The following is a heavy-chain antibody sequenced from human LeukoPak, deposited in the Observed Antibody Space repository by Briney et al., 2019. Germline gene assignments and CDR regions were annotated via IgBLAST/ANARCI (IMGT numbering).Heavy chain of an antibody. CDR3: ARDFDWGSGL. D-gene: IGHD7-27*01. V-gene: IGHV3-74*01. CDR2: IDPHGTIT. Sequence: QPGGSLRLSCAASGFTFSSYAMHWVRQAPGKGLVWVSRIDPHGTITFYADSVKGRFTISRDNAKNTVYLQMNSLRAEDTAVYYCARDFDWGSGLWGQGTLVTVSS. J-gene: IGHJ4*02. CDR1: GFTFSSYA.